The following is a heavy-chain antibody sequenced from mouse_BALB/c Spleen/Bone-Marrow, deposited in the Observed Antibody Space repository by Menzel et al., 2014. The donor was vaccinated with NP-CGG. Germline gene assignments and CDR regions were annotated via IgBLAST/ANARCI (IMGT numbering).Heavy chain of an antibody. J-gene: IGHJ4*01. CDR2: ITNGGDNT. Sequence: EVKLVESGGGLVKPGGSLKLSCAASGIAFSRYDMSWVSQTPEKRLEWVAYITNGGDNTYYPDTVKGRFTISRDNAKNXLXXXXSSLKSEDTAMYYCVRHKNFYAMDYWGQGTSVTVSS. CDR1: GIAFSRYD. V-gene: IGHV5-12-1*01. CDR3: VRHKNFYAMDY.